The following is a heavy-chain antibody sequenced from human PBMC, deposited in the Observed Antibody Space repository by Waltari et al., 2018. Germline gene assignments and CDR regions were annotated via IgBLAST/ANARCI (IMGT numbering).Heavy chain of an antibody. V-gene: IGHV7-4-1*02. Sequence: QVQLAQSGSELKKPGASVKVSCKASGYTFTRYAMNWVRQAPGQGLEWRGGINTNTGIPTYAQSFTGRFVYGLDTTVSTAYLQIISLKAEDTGVYYCAVYHLSGIASRHAFDIWGQGTMVTVSS. CDR2: INTNTGIP. CDR3: AVYHLSGIASRHAFDI. J-gene: IGHJ3*02. CDR1: GYTFTRYA. D-gene: IGHD6-6*01.